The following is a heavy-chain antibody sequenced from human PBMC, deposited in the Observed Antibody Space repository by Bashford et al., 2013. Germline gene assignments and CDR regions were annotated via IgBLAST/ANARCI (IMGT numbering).Heavy chain of an antibody. Sequence: SETLSLTCTVSGGPISGYYWSWIRQPQEGTGMDCVYSLHWKNQLQPSLKSRVTLSVDTSKNQFSLKVTSVTAADTAVYYCAKDQGSEGGLEYWGQGTLVTVSS. J-gene: IGHJ4*02. CDR3: AKDQGSEGGLEY. V-gene: IGHV4-59*01. D-gene: IGHD3-10*01. CDR1: GGPISGYY. CDR2: SLHWKN.